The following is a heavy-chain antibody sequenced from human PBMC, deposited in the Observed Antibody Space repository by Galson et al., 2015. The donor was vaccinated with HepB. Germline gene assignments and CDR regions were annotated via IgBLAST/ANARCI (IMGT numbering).Heavy chain of an antibody. CDR2: ITWNSATR. D-gene: IGHD3-10*01. Sequence: SLRLSCATSGFTFDDHAIHWVRQAPGKGLEWVSGITWNSATRRYADFVKGRFTISRDNAKNSVYLQMDGLTIEDSAVYYCTRDFGPYYFNSGSDFWGQRTLVTVS. J-gene: IGHJ4*02. CDR1: GFTFDDHA. V-gene: IGHV3-9*01. CDR3: TRDFGPYYFNSGSDF.